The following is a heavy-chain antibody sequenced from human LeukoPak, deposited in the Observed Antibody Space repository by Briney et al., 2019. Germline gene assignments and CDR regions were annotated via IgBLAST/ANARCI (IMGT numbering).Heavy chain of an antibody. D-gene: IGHD6-13*01. V-gene: IGHV4-59*12. Sequence: SETLSLTCTVSGGSISSYYWSWIRQPPGKGLEWIGYIYHSGSTYYNPSLKSRVTISVDRSKNQFSLKLSSVTAADTAVYYCARGSPIAAAGPYDYWGQGTLVTVSS. CDR1: GGSISSYY. CDR3: ARGSPIAAAGPYDY. CDR2: IYHSGST. J-gene: IGHJ4*02.